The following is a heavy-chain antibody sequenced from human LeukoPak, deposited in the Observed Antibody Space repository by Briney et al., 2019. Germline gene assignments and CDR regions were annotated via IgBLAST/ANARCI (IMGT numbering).Heavy chain of an antibody. CDR3: ATDPRHCTNSNRCYNY. CDR1: GGTFSSYA. J-gene: IGHJ4*02. D-gene: IGHD2-2*02. V-gene: IGHV1-69*06. CDR2: IIPIFGTA. Sequence: ASVKVSCKASGGTFSSYAISWVRQAPGQGLEWMGGIIPIFGTANYAQKFQGRVTITADKSTSTAYMELSSLRSEDTAVYYCATDPRHCTNSNRCYNYWGQGTLVSVSS.